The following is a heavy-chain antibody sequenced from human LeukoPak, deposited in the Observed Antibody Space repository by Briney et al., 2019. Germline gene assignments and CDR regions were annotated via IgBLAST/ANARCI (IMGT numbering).Heavy chain of an antibody. V-gene: IGHV3-53*01. CDR3: ARDSDSGYGPFAS. D-gene: IGHD5-12*01. CDR2: INSGGTT. Sequence: PRGSLRLSCAASELTVSKNYMSWVRQAPGKGLEWVSVINSGGTTNYADSVQGRFTISRDNSKTTVYLHMNSLRAEDTAVYYCARDSDSGYGPFASWGQGTLVTVSS. CDR1: ELTVSKNY. J-gene: IGHJ4*02.